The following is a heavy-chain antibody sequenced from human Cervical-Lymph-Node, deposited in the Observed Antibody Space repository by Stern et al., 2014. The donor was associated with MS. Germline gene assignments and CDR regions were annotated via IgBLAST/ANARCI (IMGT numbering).Heavy chain of an antibody. V-gene: IGHV3-48*02. Sequence: MQLVQSGGGLVQTGGSLRLSCEGSGCTFSDYSINWARQAPGKGPKLISSISRSGDVYYSDSVKGRFTISRDNVKNSLYLYMNGLRHEDTAVYYCATLDYWGQGALVTVSS. CDR2: ISRSGDV. CDR1: GCTFSDYS. CDR3: ATLDY. J-gene: IGHJ4*02.